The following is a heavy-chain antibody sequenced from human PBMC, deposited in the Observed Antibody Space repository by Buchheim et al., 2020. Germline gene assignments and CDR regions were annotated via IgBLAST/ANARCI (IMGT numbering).Heavy chain of an antibody. J-gene: IGHJ4*02. D-gene: IGHD3-3*01. CDR1: GGSFSGYY. Sequence: QVQLQQWGAGLLKPSETLSLTCAVYGGSFSGYYWSWIRQPPGKGLEWIGEINHSGSTNYNPSLKSRVTISVDTSKNQFSLKLSSVTAADTAVYYCARGRFRMYYDFWSGQPNAYYFDYWGQGTL. CDR2: INHSGST. V-gene: IGHV4-34*01. CDR3: ARGRFRMYYDFWSGQPNAYYFDY.